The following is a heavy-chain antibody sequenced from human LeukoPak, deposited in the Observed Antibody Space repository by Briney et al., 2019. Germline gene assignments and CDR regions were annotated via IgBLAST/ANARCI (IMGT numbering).Heavy chain of an antibody. V-gene: IGHV1-46*01. CDR3: ARETVYSGSYTGGDY. Sequence: GASVKVSCKASAYTFTDYYMHWVRQAPGQGLEWMGIINPSGGSTSYAQKFQGRVTMTRDTSTSTVYMELSSLRSEDTAVYYCARETVYSGSYTGGDYWGQGTLVTVSS. CDR2: INPSGGST. CDR1: AYTFTDYY. D-gene: IGHD1-26*01. J-gene: IGHJ4*02.